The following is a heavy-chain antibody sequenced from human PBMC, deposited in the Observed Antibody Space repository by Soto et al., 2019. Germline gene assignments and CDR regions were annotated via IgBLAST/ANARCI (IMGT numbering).Heavy chain of an antibody. CDR2: IYWDDDN. CDR1: GFSLTTSGEG. J-gene: IGHJ4*02. Sequence: QITLRESGPALVKPTQTLTLTCTFSGFSLTTSGEGVGWIRHPPGKAPEWLALIYWDDDNRYSPFLKNRLTNSWDTSRSQVVLTMTNMDPVDTATYYCAHRKKTVIVATYFDYWGQGTLVTVSS. CDR3: AHRKKTVIVATYFDY. D-gene: IGHD1-1*01. V-gene: IGHV2-5*02.